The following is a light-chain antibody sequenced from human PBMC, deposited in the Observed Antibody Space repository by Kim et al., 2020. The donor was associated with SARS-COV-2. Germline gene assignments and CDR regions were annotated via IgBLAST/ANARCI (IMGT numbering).Light chain of an antibody. CDR3: AAWDDSLNGYV. CDR1: SSNIGSNY. CDR2: RND. V-gene: IGLV1-47*01. Sequence: QSVLTQPPSASGTPGQGVTISCSGSSSNIGSNYVYWYQQLPGTAPKLLISRNDQRPSGVPDRFSGSKSGTSASLAISGLRSEDEADYYCAAWDDSLNGYVFGTGTKVTVL. J-gene: IGLJ1*01.